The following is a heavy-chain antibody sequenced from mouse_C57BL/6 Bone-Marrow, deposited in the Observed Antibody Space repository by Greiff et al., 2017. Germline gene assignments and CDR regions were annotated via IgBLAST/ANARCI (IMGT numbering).Heavy chain of an antibody. CDR1: GFTFTDYY. CDR3: ARYTRHEYFDY. V-gene: IGHV7-3*01. J-gene: IGHJ2*01. Sequence: EVQGVESGGGLVQPGGSLSLSCAASGFTFTDYYMSWVRQPPGKALEWLGFIRNKANGYTTEYSASVKGRFTISRDNSQSILYLQMNALRAEDSATYYCARYTRHEYFDYWGQGTTLTVSS. CDR2: IRNKANGYTT.